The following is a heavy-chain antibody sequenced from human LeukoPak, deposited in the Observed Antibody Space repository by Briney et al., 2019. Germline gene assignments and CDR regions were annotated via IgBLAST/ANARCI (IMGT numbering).Heavy chain of an antibody. CDR3: ARGFHRYNYDSGAYSVY. J-gene: IGHJ4*02. CDR2: ISSSSSTI. V-gene: IGHV3-48*01. Sequence: GGSLRLSCAASGFIFTSYSMNWVRQAPGKGLEWISYISSSSSTIYYADSVGGRFTISRDNAKNSLYLQMNSLRAEDTAVYYCARGFHRYNYDSGAYSVYWGQGTLVTVSS. CDR1: GFIFTSYS. D-gene: IGHD3-22*01.